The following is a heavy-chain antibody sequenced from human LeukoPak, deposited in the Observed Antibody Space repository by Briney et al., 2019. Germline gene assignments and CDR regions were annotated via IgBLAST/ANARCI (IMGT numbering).Heavy chain of an antibody. CDR2: IAPSVDTT. Sequence: ASVNASCKSFGFTFTNYLLHWVRQAPGQRLEWVGRIAPSVDTTNYAQKFRGRVTMTRDTSTSTVYRELSSMRSDDTAIYYCVREESGGYFDYWGQGTLVTVSS. CDR3: VREESGGYFDY. D-gene: IGHD2-8*02. V-gene: IGHV1-46*01. CDR1: GFTFTNYL. J-gene: IGHJ4*02.